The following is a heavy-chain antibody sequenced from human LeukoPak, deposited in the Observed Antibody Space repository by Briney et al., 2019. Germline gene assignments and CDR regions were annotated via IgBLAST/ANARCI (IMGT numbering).Heavy chain of an antibody. CDR1: GFTFSSYA. CDR2: ISGSGGST. J-gene: IGHJ6*03. V-gene: IGHV3-23*01. Sequence: GGSLRLSCAASGFTFSSYAMSWVRQAPGKGLEWVSAISGSGGSTYYADSVKGRFTISRDNSKNTLYLQMNSLRAEDTAVYYCATRRLGYCSSTSCYRGVNYYYYYMDVWGKGTTFTVSS. D-gene: IGHD2-2*02. CDR3: ATRRLGYCSSTSCYRGVNYYYYYMDV.